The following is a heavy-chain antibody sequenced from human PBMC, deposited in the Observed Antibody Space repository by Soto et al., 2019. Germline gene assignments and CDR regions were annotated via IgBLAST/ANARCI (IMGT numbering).Heavy chain of an antibody. Sequence: PGGSLRLSCAASGFTFSSYAMSWVRQAPGKGLEWVSAISGSGGSTYYADSVKGRFTISRDNSKNTLYLQMNSLRAEDTAVYYYAKNPIPIVGATHFGYWGQGTLVTVSS. CDR3: AKNPIPIVGATHFGY. J-gene: IGHJ4*02. D-gene: IGHD1-26*01. CDR2: ISGSGGST. CDR1: GFTFSSYA. V-gene: IGHV3-23*01.